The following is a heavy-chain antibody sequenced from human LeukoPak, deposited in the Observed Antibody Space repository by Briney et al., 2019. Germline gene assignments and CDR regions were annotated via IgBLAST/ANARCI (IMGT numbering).Heavy chain of an antibody. CDR1: GFTFSNAW. V-gene: IGHV3-15*01. Sequence: GSLRLSCAASGFTFSNAWMSWVRQAPGKGLEWVGRIKSKTDGGTTDYAAPVKGRFTISRDDSKNTLYLQMNSLKTEDTAVYYCTTDLGVAAAFDYWGQGTLVTVSS. D-gene: IGHD6-13*01. J-gene: IGHJ4*02. CDR3: TTDLGVAAAFDY. CDR2: IKSKTDGGTT.